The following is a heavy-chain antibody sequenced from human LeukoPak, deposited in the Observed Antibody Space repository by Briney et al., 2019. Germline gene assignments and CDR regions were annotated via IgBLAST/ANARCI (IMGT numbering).Heavy chain of an antibody. CDR2: IRSDGSEK. Sequence: GGSLRLSCAASGFTFSHFTMHWVRQVPGKGLEWVAFIRSDGSEKLYADSVKGRFAISRDNSKNTQFLQVDSLRVEDTAVYYCAREADHYESSGYPRGGEGAFDIWGQGTMVTVSS. CDR1: GFTFSHFT. D-gene: IGHD3-22*01. CDR3: AREADHYESSGYPRGGEGAFDI. J-gene: IGHJ3*02. V-gene: IGHV3-30*01.